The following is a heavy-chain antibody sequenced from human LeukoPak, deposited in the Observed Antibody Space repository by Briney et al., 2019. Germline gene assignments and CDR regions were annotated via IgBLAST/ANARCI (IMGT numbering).Heavy chain of an antibody. J-gene: IGHJ4*02. CDR3: ARDAPLRYFDSDPFDY. V-gene: IGHV3-21*01. CDR1: GFTFSSYS. D-gene: IGHD3-9*01. Sequence: GGSLRLSCAASGFTFSSYSMNWVRQAPGKGLEWVSSISSSSSYIYYADSVKGRFTISRDNAKNSLYLQMNSLRAEDTAVYYCARDAPLRYFDSDPFDYWGQGTLVTVSS. CDR2: ISSSSSYI.